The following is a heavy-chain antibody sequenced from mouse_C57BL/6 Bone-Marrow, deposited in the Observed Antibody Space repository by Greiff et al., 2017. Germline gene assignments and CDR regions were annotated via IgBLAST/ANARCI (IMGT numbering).Heavy chain of an antibody. CDR1: GFSLTSYG. D-gene: IGHD2-2*01. J-gene: IGHJ4*01. CDR3: ARKGYGYGYYYAMDY. V-gene: IGHV2-2*01. CDR2: IWSGGST. Sequence: VQRVESGPGLVQPSQSLSITCTVSGFSLTSYGVHWVRQSPGKGLEWLGVIWSGGSTDYNAAFISRLSISKDNSKSQVFFKMNSLQADDTAIYYCARKGYGYGYYYAMDYWGQGTSVTVSS.